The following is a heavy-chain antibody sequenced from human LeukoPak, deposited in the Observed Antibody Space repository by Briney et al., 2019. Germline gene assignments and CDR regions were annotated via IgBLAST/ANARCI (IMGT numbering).Heavy chain of an antibody. CDR3: ARVSLDCSSTSCYTLFDY. D-gene: IGHD2-2*02. Sequence: SGTLSLTCTVSGGSISSGDYYWSWIRQPPGKGLEWIGYIYYSGSTYYNPSLKSRVTIPVDTSKNQFSLKLSSVTAADTAVYYCARVSLDCSSTSCYTLFDYWGQGTLVTVSS. J-gene: IGHJ4*02. V-gene: IGHV4-30-4*08. CDR2: IYYSGST. CDR1: GGSISSGDYY.